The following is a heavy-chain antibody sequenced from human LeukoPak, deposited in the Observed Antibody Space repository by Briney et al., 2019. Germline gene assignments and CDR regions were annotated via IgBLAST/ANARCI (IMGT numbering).Heavy chain of an antibody. V-gene: IGHV6-1*01. CDR1: GDSVSSNSAA. CDR3: SAGDYGDYVGAFDI. Sequence: SQTLSLTCAISGDSVSSNSAAWNWIRQSPSRGLEWLGRTYYRSKWYNDYAVSVKSRITINPDTSKNQFSLQLNSVTPEDTAVYYCSAGDYGDYVGAFDIWGQGTMVTVSS. CDR2: TYYRSKWYN. D-gene: IGHD4-17*01. J-gene: IGHJ3*02.